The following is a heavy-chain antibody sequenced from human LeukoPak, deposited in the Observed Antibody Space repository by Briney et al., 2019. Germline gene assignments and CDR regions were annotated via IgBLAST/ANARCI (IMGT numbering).Heavy chain of an antibody. CDR3: GKYLQTTVGANDY. CDR1: GFIFSDYP. D-gene: IGHD1-26*01. Sequence: GGSLRLSCAASGFIFSDYPMNWVRQAPGKGLEWVSVISGSGGATFYGDSVQGRFTISRDNSRDTLYLQMNSLTAEDTAVYYCGKYLQTTVGANDYWGQGTLVTVSS. J-gene: IGHJ4*02. V-gene: IGHV3-23*01. CDR2: ISGSGGAT.